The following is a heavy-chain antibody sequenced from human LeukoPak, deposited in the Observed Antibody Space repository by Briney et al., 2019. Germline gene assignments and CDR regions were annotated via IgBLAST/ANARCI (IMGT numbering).Heavy chain of an antibody. CDR3: ARDYDLWSGYTYYFDY. CDR2: ISYDGSNK. Sequence: GGSLRLSCAASGFTFSSYAMHWVRQAPGKGLEWVAVISYDGSNKYYADSVKGRFTISRDNSKNTLYLQMNSLRAEDTAVYYCARDYDLWSGYTYYFDYWGQGTLVTVSS. CDR1: GFTFSSYA. J-gene: IGHJ4*02. D-gene: IGHD3-3*01. V-gene: IGHV3-30-3*01.